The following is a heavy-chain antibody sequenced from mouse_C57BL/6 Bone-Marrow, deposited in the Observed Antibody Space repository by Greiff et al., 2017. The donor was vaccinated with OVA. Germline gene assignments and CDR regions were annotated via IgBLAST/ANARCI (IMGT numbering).Heavy chain of an antibody. D-gene: IGHD1-1*01. J-gene: IGHJ1*03. CDR2: IWRGGST. V-gene: IGHV2-5*01. Sequence: VQLQQSGPGLVQPSQSLSITCTVSGFSLTSYGVHWVRQSPGKGLEWLGVIWRGGSTDYNAAFMSRLSITKDNSKSQVFFKMNSLQADDTAIYYCAKKNYGSSGGYFDVWGTGTTVTVSS. CDR3: AKKNYGSSGGYFDV. CDR1: GFSLTSYG.